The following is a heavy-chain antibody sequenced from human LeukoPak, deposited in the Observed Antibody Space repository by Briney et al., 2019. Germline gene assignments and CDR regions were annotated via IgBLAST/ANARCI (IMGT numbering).Heavy chain of an antibody. Sequence: ASVKVSCKASGYTFTDYYMHWVQQAPGKGLEWMGRVDPEDGETIYAEKFQGRVTITADTPTDTAYMELSSLRSEDTAVYYCATGGEQQLFYFDYWGQGTLVTVSS. D-gene: IGHD6-13*01. V-gene: IGHV1-69-2*01. J-gene: IGHJ4*02. CDR3: ATGGEQQLFYFDY. CDR1: GYTFTDYY. CDR2: VDPEDGET.